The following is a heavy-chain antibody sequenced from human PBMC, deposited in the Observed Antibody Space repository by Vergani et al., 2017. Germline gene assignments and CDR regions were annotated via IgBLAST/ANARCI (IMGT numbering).Heavy chain of an antibody. Sequence: QVQLQESGPGVVKPSQTLSLTCAVSGGSISSAAHCWTWIRQRPGKGLEWIGYIFYSGTTYDNPSLRRRLTISVDTSQNLFSLKLRSVTAADTAVYYCARVDTQVPATSHFYDMDVWGKGTTVVVSS. D-gene: IGHD6-25*01. J-gene: IGHJ6*03. V-gene: IGHV4-31*11. CDR1: GGSISSAAHC. CDR3: ARVDTQVPATSHFYDMDV. CDR2: IFYSGTT.